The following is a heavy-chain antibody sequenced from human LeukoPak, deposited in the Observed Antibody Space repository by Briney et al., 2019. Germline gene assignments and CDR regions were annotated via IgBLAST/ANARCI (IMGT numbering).Heavy chain of an antibody. J-gene: IGHJ4*02. V-gene: IGHV3-7*01. CDR3: ATYRGLDF. D-gene: IGHD2-21*01. CDR1: GFTLSSYW. Sequence: PGGSPILSCAASGFTLSSYWMSWVRQAPGKGLEWVANINEDGSEKNFVDSVKGRLTISRDNAKNSLYLQMDSLRADDTAVYYCATYRGLDFGGQGTLVTVSS. CDR2: INEDGSEK.